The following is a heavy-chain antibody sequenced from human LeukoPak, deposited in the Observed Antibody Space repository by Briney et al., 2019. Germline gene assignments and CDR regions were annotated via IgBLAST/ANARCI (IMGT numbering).Heavy chain of an antibody. D-gene: IGHD5-24*01. CDR3: ARVEMATVGAFDI. CDR2: IKQDGSEK. V-gene: IGHV3-7*04. CDR1: GFTFSSYW. Sequence: GGSLRLSCAAPGFTFSSYWMSWVRQAPGKGLEWVANIKQDGSEKYYVDSVKSRFTISRDNAKNSLYLQMNSLRAEDTAVYYCARVEMATVGAFDIWGQGTMVTVSS. J-gene: IGHJ3*02.